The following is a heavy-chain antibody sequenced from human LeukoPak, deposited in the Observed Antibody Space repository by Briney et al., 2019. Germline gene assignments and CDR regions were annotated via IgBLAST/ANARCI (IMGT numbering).Heavy chain of an antibody. Sequence: GASVKVSCKASGYPFRTFGISWVRQAPGQGLEWMGGIILIFDTANDAQKFKGRLMITADKSTRTAYMELSSLRSEDTAVYYCARERHDYGDFDYWGQGTLVTVSS. CDR3: ARERHDYGDFDY. CDR1: GYPFRTFG. J-gene: IGHJ4*02. D-gene: IGHD4-17*01. V-gene: IGHV1-69*06. CDR2: IILIFDTA.